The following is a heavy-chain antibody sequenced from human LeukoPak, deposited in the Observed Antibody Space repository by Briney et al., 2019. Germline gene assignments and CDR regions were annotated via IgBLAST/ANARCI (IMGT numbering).Heavy chain of an antibody. CDR2: IYYSGST. CDR1: VGSISSSSYY. J-gene: IGHJ4*02. V-gene: IGHV4-39*07. Sequence: PSETLSLTCTLSVGSISSSSYYWGSIRQPPGTGLEWIGSIYYSGSTYYNPSLKSRVTISVDTSKNQFSLKLSSVSAADTAVYYCARDYYDFWSGYLSRTHFDYWGQGTLVTVSS. CDR3: ARDYYDFWSGYLSRTHFDY. D-gene: IGHD3-3*01.